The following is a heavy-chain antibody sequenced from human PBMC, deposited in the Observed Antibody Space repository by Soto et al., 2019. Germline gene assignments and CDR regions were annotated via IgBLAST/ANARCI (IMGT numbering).Heavy chain of an antibody. CDR3: ARDAAVPGESDRFDY. CDR2: AYHNGLT. J-gene: IGHJ4*02. D-gene: IGHD6-19*01. V-gene: IGHV4-4*02. CDR1: GDSVTSNVW. Sequence: PSETLSLTCAVSGDSVTSNVWWSWVRQPPGKGLEWIGEAYHNGLTDYNPSLKSRVTMSVDTSKNEFSLKLTSLTAADTAIYYCARDAAVPGESDRFDYWGQGTLGTVSS.